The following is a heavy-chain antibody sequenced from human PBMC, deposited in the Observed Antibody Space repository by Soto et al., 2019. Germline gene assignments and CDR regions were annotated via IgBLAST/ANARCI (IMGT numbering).Heavy chain of an antibody. V-gene: IGHV3-11*05. CDR2: ISGSGAYT. CDR1: GFALVDY. J-gene: IGHJ4*02. D-gene: IGHD5-18*01. Sequence: QVQLVESGGGLVKPGGSLTLSCTASGFALVDYMSWIRQAPGKGLESVSYISGSGAYTTYADSVRGRFTISRDNAKNSLYLQMNNLGAEDTAVYYCARDYSNKGFDYWGQGTLVTVSS. CDR3: ARDYSNKGFDY.